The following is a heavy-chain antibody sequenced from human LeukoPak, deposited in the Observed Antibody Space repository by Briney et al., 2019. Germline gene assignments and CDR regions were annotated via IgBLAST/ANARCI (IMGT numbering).Heavy chain of an antibody. D-gene: IGHD6-13*01. J-gene: IGHJ4*02. CDR1: GGSISSGGYY. CDR3: ASTVAGMRH. Sequence: KTSETLSLTCTVSGGSISSGGYYWGWIRQPPGKGLEWIGYIYYSGSTYYNPSLKSRVTISVDTSKNQFSLKLSSVTAADTAVYYCASTVAGMRHWGQGTLVTVSS. CDR2: IYYSGST. V-gene: IGHV4-30-4*08.